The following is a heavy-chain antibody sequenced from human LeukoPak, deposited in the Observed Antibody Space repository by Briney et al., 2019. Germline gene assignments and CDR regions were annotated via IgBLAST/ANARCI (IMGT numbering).Heavy chain of an antibody. D-gene: IGHD5-12*01. CDR2: IKSKTDGGTT. CDR3: TTDIFPYYSGYDHESYYHYGMDV. CDR1: GFTFSNAW. V-gene: IGHV3-15*01. J-gene: IGHJ6*04. Sequence: GGSLRLSCAASGFTFSNAWMSWVRQAPGKGLEWVGRIKSKTDGGTTDYAAPVKGRFTISRDDSKNTLYLQMNSLKTEDTAVYYCTTDIFPYYSGYDHESYYHYGMDVWGKGTTVTVSS.